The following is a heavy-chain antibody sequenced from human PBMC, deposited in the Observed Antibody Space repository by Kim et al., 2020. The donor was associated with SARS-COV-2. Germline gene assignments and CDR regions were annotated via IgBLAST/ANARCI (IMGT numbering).Heavy chain of an antibody. CDR2: ISQDGGIK. Sequence: GGSLRLSCAASGFALSNYVLHWVRQAPGKGPQWVAVISQDGGIKVYTDSVKGRFTISRDNSKNTLFLEMNSLRDEDTAVYYCARDLTTGAPDYFDYWGQGTLVAVSS. V-gene: IGHV3-30*14. CDR1: GFALSNYV. CDR3: ARDLTTGAPDYFDY. J-gene: IGHJ4*02. D-gene: IGHD1-1*01.